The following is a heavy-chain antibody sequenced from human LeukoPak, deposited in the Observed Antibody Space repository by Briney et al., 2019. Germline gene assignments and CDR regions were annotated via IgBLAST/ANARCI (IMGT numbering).Heavy chain of an antibody. J-gene: IGHJ4*02. Sequence: SETLSLTCTVSGGSISSGDYYWSWIRQPPGKGLEWIGYIYYSGSTNYNPSLKSRVTMSVDTSKNQFSLKLSSVTAADTAVYYCASLGYSYGKDYWGQGTLVTVSS. CDR1: GGSISSGDYY. CDR3: ASLGYSYGKDY. D-gene: IGHD5-18*01. V-gene: IGHV4-30-4*01. CDR2: IYYSGST.